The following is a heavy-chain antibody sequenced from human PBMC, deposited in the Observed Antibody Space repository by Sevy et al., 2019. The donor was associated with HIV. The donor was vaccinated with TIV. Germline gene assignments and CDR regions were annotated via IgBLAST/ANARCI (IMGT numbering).Heavy chain of an antibody. CDR1: EITFSTAI. D-gene: IGHD6-19*01. Sequence: GGSLRLSCAASEITFSTAIIHWVRQAPGKGLEWVAAISYDESKYYADSVKGRLTISRDSSKNTVYLEMGSLRTEDTACYYCAKEVGTSGRCGYFNYWGQGTLVTVSS. CDR2: ISYDESK. CDR3: AKEVGTSGRCGYFNY. V-gene: IGHV3-30*04. J-gene: IGHJ4*02.